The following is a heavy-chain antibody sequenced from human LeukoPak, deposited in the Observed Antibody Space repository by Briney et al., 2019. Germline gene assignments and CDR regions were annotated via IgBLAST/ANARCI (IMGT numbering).Heavy chain of an antibody. D-gene: IGHD6-13*01. V-gene: IGHV3-11*04. Sequence: PGGSLRLSCAASGFTFSDYNMRWIRQAPGKGLEWVSSISRSGSTKYYADSVKGRFTISRDNAKNSLYLQMNSLRAEDTAVYYCASDHMSIAAAGTDYWGQGTLVTVSS. J-gene: IGHJ4*02. CDR2: ISRSGSTK. CDR1: GFTFSDYN. CDR3: ASDHMSIAAAGTDY.